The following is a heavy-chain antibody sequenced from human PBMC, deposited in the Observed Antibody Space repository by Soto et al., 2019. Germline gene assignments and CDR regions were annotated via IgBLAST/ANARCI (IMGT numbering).Heavy chain of an antibody. CDR3: ARDRGYDFWSGYYAYYFDY. CDR1: GGSISSGGYY. CDR2: IYYSGST. J-gene: IGHJ4*02. V-gene: IGHV4-30-4*08. D-gene: IGHD3-3*01. Sequence: PSETLSLTCTVSGGSISSGGYYWSWIRQHPGKGLEWIGYIYYSGSTYYNPSLKSRVTISVDTSKNQFSLKLSSVTAADTAVYYCARDRGYDFWSGYYAYYFDYWGQGTLVTVSS.